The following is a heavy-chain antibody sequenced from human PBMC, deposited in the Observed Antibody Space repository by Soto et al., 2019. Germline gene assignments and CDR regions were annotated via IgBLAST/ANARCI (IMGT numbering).Heavy chain of an antibody. D-gene: IGHD2-21*01. CDR1: GFTFENHV. V-gene: IGHV3-23*01. CDR2: IGPRGSIT. Sequence: GGSLRLSCAAAGFTFENHVMGWVRQAPGKGLEWVSGIGPRGSITYDADSVRGRFAISRDNSKNTLYLHMNSLRTEDTAVYYCAKERDYYSNSKWSFDSWGQGILVTVSS. CDR3: AKERDYYSNSKWSFDS. J-gene: IGHJ4*02.